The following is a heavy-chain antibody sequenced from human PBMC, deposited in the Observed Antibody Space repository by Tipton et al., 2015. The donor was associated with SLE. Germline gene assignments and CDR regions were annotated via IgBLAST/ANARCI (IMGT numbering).Heavy chain of an antibody. V-gene: IGHV1-69*18. J-gene: IGHJ3*02. D-gene: IGHD3-3*01. CDR1: GDTFSSYA. Sequence: QLVQSGAELKKPGSSVKVSCKASGDTFSSYAISWVRQAPGQGLEWMGRIIAIFNTANYAKNFQGRVTITADESTSTAYMELSSLRSEDTAVYYCARHRRGEDVLRFLEWPWPFDIWGQGTMVTVSS. CDR2: IIAIFNTA. CDR3: ARHRRGEDVLRFLEWPWPFDI.